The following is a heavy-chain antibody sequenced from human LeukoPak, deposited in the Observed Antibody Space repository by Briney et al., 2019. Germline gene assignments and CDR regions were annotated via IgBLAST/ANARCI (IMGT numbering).Heavy chain of an antibody. V-gene: IGHV3-74*01. CDR3: ARGGGLDV. J-gene: IGHJ6*02. D-gene: IGHD3-16*01. CDR1: GFSFSEYY. CDR2: ISNDGTRT. Sequence: PGGSLRLSCAASGFSFSEYYMHWVRQGSGKGPVWVSRISNDGTRTDYAESVKGRFTISRDNAKSTLYLQMSNLRAEDTAVYFCARGGGLDVWGQGATVTVSS.